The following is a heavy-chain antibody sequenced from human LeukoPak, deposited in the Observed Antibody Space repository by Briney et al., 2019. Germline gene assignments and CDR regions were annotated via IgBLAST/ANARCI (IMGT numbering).Heavy chain of an antibody. CDR3: AREGSSSCYDSCNWFDP. CDR2: ISGSGTTI. V-gene: IGHV3-11*04. D-gene: IGHD2-2*01. CDR1: GLTFSDYY. Sequence: PGGSLRLSCAASGLTFSDYYMSWIRQAPGKGLEWASHISGSGTTIYYGDSVKGRFTISRDNAKNSLYLQMNSLRAEDTAIYYCAREGSSSCYDSCNWFDPWGQGTLVTVSS. J-gene: IGHJ5*02.